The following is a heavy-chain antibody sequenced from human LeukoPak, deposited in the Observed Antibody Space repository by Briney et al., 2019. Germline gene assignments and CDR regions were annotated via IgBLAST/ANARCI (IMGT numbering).Heavy chain of an antibody. V-gene: IGHV4-61*02. D-gene: IGHD1-26*01. Sequence: PSQTLSLTCTVSGGSISSGSYYWSWIRQPAGKGLEWIGRIYTSGSTNYNPSLKSRVTISVDTSKNQFSLKLSSVTAADTAVYYCARFYGRWELAFDYWGQGTLVTVSS. CDR1: GGSISSGSYY. CDR3: ARFYGRWELAFDY. J-gene: IGHJ4*02. CDR2: IYTSGST.